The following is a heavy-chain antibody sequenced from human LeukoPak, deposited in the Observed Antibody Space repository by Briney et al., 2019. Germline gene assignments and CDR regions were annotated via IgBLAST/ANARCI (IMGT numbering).Heavy chain of an antibody. CDR1: GFTFSTYS. CDR3: ARDSYGSSGYYYVSDY. Sequence: GGSLRLSCAASGFTFSTYSMNWVRQAPGKGLEWVPYISYSSSAIYYADSVKGRFTISRDNAKNSLSLQMNSLRDEDTAVYYCARDSYGSSGYYYVSDYWGQGTLVTVSS. V-gene: IGHV3-48*02. D-gene: IGHD3-22*01. J-gene: IGHJ4*02. CDR2: ISYSSSAI.